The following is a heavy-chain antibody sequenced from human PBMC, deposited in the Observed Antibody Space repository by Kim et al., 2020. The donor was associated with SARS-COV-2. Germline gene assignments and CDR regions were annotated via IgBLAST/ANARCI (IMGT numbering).Heavy chain of an antibody. CDR2: ISYDGSNK. J-gene: IGHJ4*02. Sequence: GGSLRLSCAASGFTFSSYGMHWVRQAPGKGLEWVAVISYDGSNKYYADSVKGRFTISRDNSKNTLYLQMNSLRAEDTAVYYCAKLSSGSVGHYPRDYWGQGTLVTVSS. V-gene: IGHV3-30*18. CDR3: AKLSSGSVGHYPRDY. CDR1: GFTFSSYG. D-gene: IGHD6-19*01.